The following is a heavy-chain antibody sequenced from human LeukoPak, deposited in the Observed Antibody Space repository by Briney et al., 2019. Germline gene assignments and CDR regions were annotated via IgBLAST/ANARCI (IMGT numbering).Heavy chain of an antibody. CDR1: GLTFSIYA. Sequence: RGSSLRLSCAPSGLTFSIYATHWARHAAGKGLEWVAVISYDGSNKYYADSVKGRFTISRDNSKNTLYLQMNSLRAEDTAVYYCARDRRGYSYGDFDYWGQGTLVTVSS. D-gene: IGHD5-18*01. J-gene: IGHJ4*02. V-gene: IGHV3-30*04. CDR2: ISYDGSNK. CDR3: ARDRRGYSYGDFDY.